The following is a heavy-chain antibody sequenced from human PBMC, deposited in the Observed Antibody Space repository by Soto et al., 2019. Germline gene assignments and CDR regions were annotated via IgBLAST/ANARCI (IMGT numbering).Heavy chain of an antibody. CDR2: IGYVGSEI. D-gene: IGHD1-26*01. Sequence: GGSLRLSCAASGFAFNSYGMHWVRQAPGKGREWVAVIGYVGSEICYADSVKGRYTNSRDNSKKTLYLQMNSLRAEDTAVFYCARDGVGATVDFGYLDYWGQGALVTVSS. CDR3: ARDGVGATVDFGYLDY. CDR1: GFAFNSYG. V-gene: IGHV3-33*01. J-gene: IGHJ4*02.